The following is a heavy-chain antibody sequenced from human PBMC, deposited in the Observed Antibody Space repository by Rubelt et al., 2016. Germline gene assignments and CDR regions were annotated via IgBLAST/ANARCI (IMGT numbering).Heavy chain of an antibody. Sequence: QPGGSLSLSCEASGFTLGGHAMNWVRQVPGKGLEWISYISSSSGNIWYADSVKGRFTVSRDNAKNSLYLQMNSLRAEDTAVYYCAREPPGIAVADYWGQGTLVTVSS. CDR1: GFTLGGHA. V-gene: IGHV3-48*01. J-gene: IGHJ4*02. CDR3: AREPPGIAVADY. CDR2: ISSSSGNI. D-gene: IGHD6-19*01.